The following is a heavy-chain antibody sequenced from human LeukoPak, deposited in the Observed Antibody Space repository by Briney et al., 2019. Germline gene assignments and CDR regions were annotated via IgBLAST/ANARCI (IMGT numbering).Heavy chain of an antibody. Sequence: SQTLSHTCTVSGGSISSGGYYWSWIRQHPGKGLEWIGYIYYSGSTYYNPSLKSRVTISVDTSKNQFSLKLSSVTAADTAVYYCASRKWDDFYYFDYWGQGTLVTVSS. CDR1: GGSISSGGYY. CDR2: IYYSGST. D-gene: IGHD3-3*01. V-gene: IGHV4-31*03. J-gene: IGHJ4*02. CDR3: ASRKWDDFYYFDY.